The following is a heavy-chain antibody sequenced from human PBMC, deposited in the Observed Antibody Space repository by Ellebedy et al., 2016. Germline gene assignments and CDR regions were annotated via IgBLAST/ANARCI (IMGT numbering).Heavy chain of an antibody. V-gene: IGHV1-2*02. Sequence: ASVKVSXXASGYTLTSYDMHWVRQAPGQGLEWMGWINPNSGGTNYAQKFQGRVSMTTDSSTHTAYMDLRSLRSDDTAMYYCAKTSGWGYGENWGQGTLVTVSS. J-gene: IGHJ4*02. D-gene: IGHD3-10*01. CDR1: GYTLTSYD. CDR2: INPNSGGT. CDR3: AKTSGWGYGEN.